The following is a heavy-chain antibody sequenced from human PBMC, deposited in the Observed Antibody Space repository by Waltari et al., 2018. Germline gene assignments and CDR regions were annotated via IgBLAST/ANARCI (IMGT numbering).Heavy chain of an antibody. Sequence: QVQLVQSGAEVEKPGASVKVSCKAIGYTFTRYGISWVRQAPGQGLEWMGWVSPHNGATDYAQKFQGRVTMATDTFMNTAYMELRSLRPDDTAVYYCARGAPYGDYLPCDYWGQGTLVTVSS. V-gene: IGHV1-18*04. CDR1: GYTFTRYG. D-gene: IGHD4-17*01. CDR2: VSPHNGAT. J-gene: IGHJ4*02. CDR3: ARGAPYGDYLPCDY.